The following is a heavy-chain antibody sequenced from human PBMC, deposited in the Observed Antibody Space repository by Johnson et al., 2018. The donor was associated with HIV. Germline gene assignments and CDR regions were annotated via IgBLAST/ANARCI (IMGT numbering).Heavy chain of an antibody. CDR2: ISWNSGSI. J-gene: IGHJ3*02. CDR3: ARGSGSYYSNAFDI. Sequence: VQLVESGGGVVQPGMSLRLSCAASGFTFDVYAMHWVRQAPGKGLEWVSGISWNSGSIGYADSVKGRFTISRDNAKNSLYLQINSLRAEDTALYCCARGSGSYYSNAFDIWGQGTMVTVSS. D-gene: IGHD1-26*01. CDR1: GFTFDVYA. V-gene: IGHV3-9*01.